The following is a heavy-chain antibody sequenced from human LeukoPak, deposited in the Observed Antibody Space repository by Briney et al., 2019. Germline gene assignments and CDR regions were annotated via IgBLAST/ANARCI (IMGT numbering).Heavy chain of an antibody. V-gene: IGHV3-23*01. CDR2: ISGSGGST. Sequence: GGSLRLSCAASGFTFSSYAMSWVRQAPGKGLGWVSAISGSGGSTYYADSVKGRFTISRDNSKNTLYLQMNSLRAEDTAVYYCAKDRDYSNYLSNWFDPWGQGTLVTVSS. D-gene: IGHD4-4*01. CDR1: GFTFSSYA. J-gene: IGHJ5*02. CDR3: AKDRDYSNYLSNWFDP.